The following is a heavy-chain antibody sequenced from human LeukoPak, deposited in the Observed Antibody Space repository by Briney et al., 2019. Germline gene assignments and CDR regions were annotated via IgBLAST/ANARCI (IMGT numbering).Heavy chain of an antibody. J-gene: IGHJ5*02. CDR3: ARGEQQLVPSWFDP. CDR2: IYYSGST. D-gene: IGHD6-13*01. Sequence: PSQTLSLTCTVSGGSISSGDYYWSWIRQPPGKGLEWIGYIYYSGSTYYNPSLKSRVTISVDTSKNQFSLKLSSVTAADTAVYHCARGEQQLVPSWFDPWGQGTLVTVSS. CDR1: GGSISSGDYY. V-gene: IGHV4-30-4*08.